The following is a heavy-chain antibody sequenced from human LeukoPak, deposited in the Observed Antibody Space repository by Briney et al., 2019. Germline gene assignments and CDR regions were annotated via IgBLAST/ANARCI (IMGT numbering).Heavy chain of an antibody. CDR2: ISSNGGST. Sequence: GGSLRLSCAASGFTFSSYAMHWVRQAPGKGLEYVSAISSNGGSTYYANSVKGGFTISRDNSKNTLYLQMGSLRAEDMAVYYCAREGGSHRPVDYWGQGTLVTVSS. J-gene: IGHJ4*02. D-gene: IGHD1-26*01. V-gene: IGHV3-64*01. CDR1: GFTFSSYA. CDR3: AREGGSHRPVDY.